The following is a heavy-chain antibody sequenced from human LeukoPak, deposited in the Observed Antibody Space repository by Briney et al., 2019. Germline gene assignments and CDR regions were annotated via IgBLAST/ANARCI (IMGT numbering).Heavy chain of an antibody. J-gene: IGHJ4*02. CDR3: ARKGGIAARPFFDY. D-gene: IGHD6-6*01. CDR1: GGSISSYY. CDR2: IYTSGST. Sequence: SETLSLTCTVSGGSISSYYWSWIRQPAGKGLEWIGRIYTSGSTNYNPSLKSRVTMSVDTSKNQFSLKLSSVTAADTAVYYCARKGGIAARPFFDYWGQGTLVTVSS. V-gene: IGHV4-4*07.